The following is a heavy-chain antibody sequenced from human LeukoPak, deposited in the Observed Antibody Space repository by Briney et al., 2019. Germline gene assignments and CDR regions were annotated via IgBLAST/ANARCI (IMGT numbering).Heavy chain of an antibody. Sequence: GGSLRLSCAASGFPVNKYEIHRVRQAPGKGLEWVSYVDAGATSTNYADSVWGRFTLSRDNAQNSVHLQMNSLRDEDTAVYYCVRGRLLRSTKYFDSWGREPWSPSPQ. CDR1: GFPVNKYE. J-gene: IGHJ4*02. V-gene: IGHV3-48*03. D-gene: IGHD2-21*02. CDR2: VDAGATST. CDR3: VRGRLLRSTKYFDS.